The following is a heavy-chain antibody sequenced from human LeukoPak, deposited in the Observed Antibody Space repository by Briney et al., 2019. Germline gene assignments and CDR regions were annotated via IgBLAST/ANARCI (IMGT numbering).Heavy chain of an antibody. J-gene: IGHJ4*02. CDR3: ARDPGYCSGGGCGNFDY. Sequence: SETLSLTCIVSGGSVSSASNYWSWIRQPPGKGLEWIGYMYYSGSTSYNPSLKSRVTISADTSKNQFSLKLSSVTAADTAVYYCARDPGYCSGGGCGNFDYWGQGTLVTVSS. V-gene: IGHV4-61*01. CDR2: MYYSGST. CDR1: GGSVSSASNY. D-gene: IGHD2-15*01.